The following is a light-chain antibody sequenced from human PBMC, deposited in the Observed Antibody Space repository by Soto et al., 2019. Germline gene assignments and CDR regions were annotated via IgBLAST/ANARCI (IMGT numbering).Light chain of an antibody. CDR2: GGS. V-gene: IGKV3-20*01. J-gene: IGKJ1*01. CDR1: QSVDSRY. CDR3: QHYDSLPT. Sequence: EIVLTQSLGTLSLSPGERASLSCRASQSVDSRYLAWYQKKPGQPPRLLIYGGSSRATGIPNRFSGSGSGTDFSLTISRLEPEDFAVYYCQHYDSLPTFGQGTRVEVK.